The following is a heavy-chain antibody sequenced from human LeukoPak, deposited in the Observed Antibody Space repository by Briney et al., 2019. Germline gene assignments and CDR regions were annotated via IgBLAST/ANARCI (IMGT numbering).Heavy chain of an antibody. D-gene: IGHD3-22*01. J-gene: IGHJ4*02. Sequence: GGSLRLSCAASGFTFSSHSMNWVRQAPGKGLEWVSYISSSSSSTIYYADSVKGRFTISRDNAKNSLYLQMNSLRAEDTAFYYCARSSGVITDYWGQGTLVTVSS. V-gene: IGHV3-48*01. CDR2: ISSSSSSTI. CDR3: ARSSGVITDY. CDR1: GFTFSSHS.